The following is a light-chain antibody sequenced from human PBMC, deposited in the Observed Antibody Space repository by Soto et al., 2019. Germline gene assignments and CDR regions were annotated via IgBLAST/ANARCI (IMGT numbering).Light chain of an antibody. Sequence: DIQMTQSPSSLSASEGDRVTSTCQASQGINNYLNWYQQKPGKPPKLLIYDASNLEAGVPSRFSGSGSGTDFTFSITSLQPEDVATYYCQQYESLPPRFGPGTTVDIK. V-gene: IGKV1-33*01. J-gene: IGKJ3*01. CDR2: DAS. CDR1: QGINNY. CDR3: QQYESLPPR.